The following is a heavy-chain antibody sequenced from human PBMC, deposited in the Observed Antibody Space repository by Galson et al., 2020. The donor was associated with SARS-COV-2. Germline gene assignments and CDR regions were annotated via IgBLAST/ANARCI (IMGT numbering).Heavy chain of an antibody. D-gene: IGHD2-21*01. Sequence: SETLSLTCTVSNGSISRSTYYWGWIRQPPGKGLEWIASIDFGASAYYNPSLKSRVTISIDKSKNQFSLNLSSVSAADTAMFYCARNNVVEIGGKRVRAFDLWGQGTVVTVSS. J-gene: IGHJ3*01. CDR3: ARNNVVEIGGKRVRAFDL. CDR1: NGSISRSTYY. V-gene: IGHV4-39*07. CDR2: IDFGASA.